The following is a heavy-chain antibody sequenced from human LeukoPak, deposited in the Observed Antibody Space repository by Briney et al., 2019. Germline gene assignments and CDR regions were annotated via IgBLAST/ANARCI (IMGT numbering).Heavy chain of an antibody. CDR1: GYTLTELS. V-gene: IGHV1-24*01. D-gene: IGHD2-2*02. Sequence: ASVNVSCTVSGYTLTELSMHWVRQAPGKGLEWMGGFHPAVGETIYAQRFRGRVTMTSDMSTSTVYMELSSLRSEATAVYYCARVAAEVVGVPGAIGFGWLRRDYYYMDVWGKGTTVTVSS. CDR2: FHPAVGET. CDR3: ARVAAEVVGVPGAIGFGWLRRDYYYMDV. J-gene: IGHJ6*03.